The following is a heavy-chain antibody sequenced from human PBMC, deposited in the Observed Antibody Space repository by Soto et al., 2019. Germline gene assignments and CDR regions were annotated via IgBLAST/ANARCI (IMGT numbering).Heavy chain of an antibody. D-gene: IGHD4-17*01. CDR3: ARAHYGDYGYGMDV. CDR2: IYHSGSA. J-gene: IGHJ6*02. V-gene: IGHV4-30-2*01. CDR1: GGSISSGGYS. Sequence: SETLSLTCAVSGGSISSGGYSWTWIRQPPGKGLEWIGYIYHSGSAYYNPSLKSRVTISVDRSKNQFSLKLSSVTAAGTAVYYCARAHYGDYGYGMDVWGQGTTVTVSS.